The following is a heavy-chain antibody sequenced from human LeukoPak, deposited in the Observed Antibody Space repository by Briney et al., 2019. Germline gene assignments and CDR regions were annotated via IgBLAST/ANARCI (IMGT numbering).Heavy chain of an antibody. CDR3: ASYSSSSGVDH. Sequence: GESLKISCQGSGYSFTTYWIGWVRQTPGKGLEWMGIIFPGDSDTRYSPSFQGQVTISADKSSTTAYLQWSSLKASDTAIYYCASYSSSSGVDHWGQGTLVTVSS. CDR2: IFPGDSDT. V-gene: IGHV5-51*01. D-gene: IGHD6-6*01. CDR1: GYSFTTYW. J-gene: IGHJ4*02.